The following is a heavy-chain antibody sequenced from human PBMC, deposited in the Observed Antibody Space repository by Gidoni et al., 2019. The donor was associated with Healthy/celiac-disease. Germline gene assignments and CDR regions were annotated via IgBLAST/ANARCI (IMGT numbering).Heavy chain of an antibody. CDR2: ISGSGGST. J-gene: IGHJ4*02. CDR1: GFTFSSYA. Sequence: EVQLLESGGGLVQPGGSLRLSGAAYGFTFSSYAMSWVRQAPGKGLEWVSAISGSGGSTYYADSVKGRFTISRDNSKNTLYLQMNSLRAEDTAVYYCEKRGEANYDYYFDYWGQGTLVTVSS. V-gene: IGHV3-23*01. CDR3: EKRGEANYDYYFDY. D-gene: IGHD4-4*01.